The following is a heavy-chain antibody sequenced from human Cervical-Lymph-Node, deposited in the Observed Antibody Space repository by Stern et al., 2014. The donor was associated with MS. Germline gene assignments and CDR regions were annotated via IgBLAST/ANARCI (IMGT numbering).Heavy chain of an antibody. CDR3: AKVLVTGSYFYGLAV. J-gene: IGHJ6*02. D-gene: IGHD2-21*02. CDR2: LDSAGRST. Sequence: EVQLVESGGGLVQPGGSLRLSCAASGFKFSIYGMTWVRQAPGKGLEGVSALDSAGRSTYYADSVRGRFAISRDNSNSTLFLQLNSLRTEDTAVYYCAKVLVTGSYFYGLAVWGQGTTVTVSS. CDR1: GFKFSIYG. V-gene: IGHV3-23*04.